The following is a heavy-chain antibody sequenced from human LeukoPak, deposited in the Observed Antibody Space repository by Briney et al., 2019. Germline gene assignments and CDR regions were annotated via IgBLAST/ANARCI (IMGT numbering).Heavy chain of an antibody. CDR3: ARSWSNWFDP. J-gene: IGHJ5*02. Sequence: ASVKVSCKTSGYTFSNYAMHWVRQAPGQGLEWMGWINGGNADTKYSQKFQGRVTFTRDTPASTAYMELSSLRSEDTAVYYCARSWSNWFDPWGQGTLVTVSS. CDR1: GYTFSNYA. D-gene: IGHD3-3*01. V-gene: IGHV1-3*01. CDR2: INGGNADT.